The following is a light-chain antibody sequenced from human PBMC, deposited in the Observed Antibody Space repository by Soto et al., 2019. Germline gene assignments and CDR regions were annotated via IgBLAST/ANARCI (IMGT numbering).Light chain of an antibody. CDR1: QSISSW. J-gene: IGKJ1*01. CDR3: QQYNSYSRT. Sequence: DIQMTQSPSTLSASVGDRVTITCRASQSISSWLAWYQQKPGKAPKLLIYDASSLESGVPSRVSGSGSGTEFTLTISSLQPDDFATYYCQQYNSYSRTFGQATKVQIK. V-gene: IGKV1-5*01. CDR2: DAS.